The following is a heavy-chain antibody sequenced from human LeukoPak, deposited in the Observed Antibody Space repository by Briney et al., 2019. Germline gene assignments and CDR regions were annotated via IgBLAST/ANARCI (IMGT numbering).Heavy chain of an antibody. D-gene: IGHD2-2*01. CDR1: GGTFSSDA. V-gene: IGHV1-69*05. CDR2: IIPIFGTA. J-gene: IGHJ1*01. Sequence: SVKVSCKASGGTFSSDAISWVRQAPGQGLEWMGGIIPIFGTANYEQKFQGRVTITTDESTSTAYMELSSLRYEDTAVYYCASTYCSSTSCYPAEYFQHWGQGTLVTVSS. CDR3: ASTYCSSTSCYPAEYFQH.